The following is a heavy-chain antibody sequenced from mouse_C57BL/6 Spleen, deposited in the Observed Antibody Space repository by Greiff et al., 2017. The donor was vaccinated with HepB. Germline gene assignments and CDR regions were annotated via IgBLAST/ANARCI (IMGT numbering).Heavy chain of an antibody. CDR1: GYTFTDYY. J-gene: IGHJ1*01. Sequence: EVQLQQSGPELVKPGASVKISCKASGYTFTDYYMNWVKQSHGKSLEWIGDINPNNGGTSYNQKFKGKATLTVDKSSSTAYMELRSLTSEDSAVYYYVRKDLSKPYWYVDVGGAGTTVTVSS. CDR3: VRKDLSKPYWYVDV. V-gene: IGHV1-26*01. CDR2: INPNNGGT. D-gene: IGHD2-3*01.